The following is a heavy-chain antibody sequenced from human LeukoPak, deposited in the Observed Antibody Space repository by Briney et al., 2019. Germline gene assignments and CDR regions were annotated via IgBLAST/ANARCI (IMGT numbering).Heavy chain of an antibody. CDR1: GFTFSSYA. CDR2: ISYDESNE. CDR3: ARGAHKRDDYGGFFDY. D-gene: IGHD4-23*01. J-gene: IGHJ4*02. Sequence: GGSLRLSCAASGFTFSSYAMHWVRQAPGKGLEWVAVISYDESNEYYADSVKGRFTISRDNSKNTLYVQMNSLRAEDTAVYYCARGAHKRDDYGGFFDYWGQGTLVTVSS. V-gene: IGHV3-30*04.